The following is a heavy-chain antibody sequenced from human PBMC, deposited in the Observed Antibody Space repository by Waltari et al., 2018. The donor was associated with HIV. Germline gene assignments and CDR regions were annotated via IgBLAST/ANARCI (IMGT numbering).Heavy chain of an antibody. CDR2: IYTSGST. CDR3: ARGRQWELLAPHTFDI. Sequence: QVQLQESGPGLVKPSQTLSLTCTVSGGSISSANYYWSWIRQPAGKGLDWIGSIYTSGSTNYHPSLKSRVTISLDTSKNQFSLRLSSVTAADTAVYYCARGRQWELLAPHTFDIWGQGTMVTVSS. V-gene: IGHV4-61*02. J-gene: IGHJ3*02. CDR1: GGSISSANYY. D-gene: IGHD1-26*01.